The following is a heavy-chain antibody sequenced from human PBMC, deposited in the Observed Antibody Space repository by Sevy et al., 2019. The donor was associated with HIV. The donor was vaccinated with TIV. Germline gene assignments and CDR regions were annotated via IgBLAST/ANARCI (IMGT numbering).Heavy chain of an antibody. CDR1: GFTFDDYA. J-gene: IGHJ4*02. Sequence: GGSLRLSYAASGFTFDDYAMHWVRQAPGKGLEWVSGISWNSGSIGYADSVKGRFTISRDNAKNSLYLQMNSLRAEDTALYYCAKDKGGGYWDYFDYWGQGTLVTVSS. CDR3: AKDKGGGYWDYFDY. V-gene: IGHV3-9*01. D-gene: IGHD3-22*01. CDR2: ISWNSGSI.